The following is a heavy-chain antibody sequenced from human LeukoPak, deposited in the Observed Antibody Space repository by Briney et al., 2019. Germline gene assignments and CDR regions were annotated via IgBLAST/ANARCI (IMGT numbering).Heavy chain of an antibody. Sequence: TGGSLRLSCAASGFTFSSYSMNWVRQAPGKGLEWVSSISSSSSYIYYADSVKGRFTISRDNAKNSLYLQMNSRRAEDTAVYYCARAFGSGSYRYFDYWGQGTLVTVSS. CDR3: ARAFGSGSYRYFDY. V-gene: IGHV3-21*01. CDR2: ISSSSSYI. CDR1: GFTFSSYS. J-gene: IGHJ4*02. D-gene: IGHD3-10*01.